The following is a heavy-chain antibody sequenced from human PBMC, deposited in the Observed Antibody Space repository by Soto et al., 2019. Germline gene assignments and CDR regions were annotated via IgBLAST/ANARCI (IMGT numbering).Heavy chain of an antibody. J-gene: IGHJ4*02. CDR3: ARAFNLYYYDSSAYYYDY. CDR2: ISSSGNII. V-gene: IGHV3-11*01. Sequence: GGSLRLSCAVAGFTFSDYYMSWIRQAPGKGLEWVSYISSSGNIIYYADSVKGRFTISRDNAKNSLYLQMHSLRAEDTAVYYCARAFNLYYYDSSAYYYDYWGQGTPVTVSS. CDR1: GFTFSDYY. D-gene: IGHD3-22*01.